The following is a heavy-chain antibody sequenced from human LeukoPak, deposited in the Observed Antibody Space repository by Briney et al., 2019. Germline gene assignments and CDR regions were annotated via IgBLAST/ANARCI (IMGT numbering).Heavy chain of an antibody. J-gene: IGHJ6*03. CDR2: INPNSGGT. Sequence: ASVKVSCKASGYTFTGYYMHWVRQAPGQGLEWMGRINPNSGGTNYAQKFQGRVTMTRDTSISTAYMELSRLRSDDTAVYYCASLSDGYNFDYYYMDVWGKGTTVTVSS. D-gene: IGHD5-24*01. CDR1: GYTFTGYY. V-gene: IGHV1-2*06. CDR3: ASLSDGYNFDYYYMDV.